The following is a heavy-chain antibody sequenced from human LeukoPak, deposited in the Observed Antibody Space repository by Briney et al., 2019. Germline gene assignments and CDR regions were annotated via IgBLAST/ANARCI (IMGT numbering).Heavy chain of an antibody. J-gene: IGHJ4*02. V-gene: IGHV4-31*03. Sequence: PSQTLSLTCTVSGGSISSGSYYWSWIRQPPGKGLEWIGYIYYSGSTYYNPSLKSRVTISVDTSKNQFSLKLSSVTAADTAVYYCAKNDYGDYNVRDYWGQGTLVTVSS. CDR1: GGSISSGSYY. D-gene: IGHD4-17*01. CDR2: IYYSGST. CDR3: AKNDYGDYNVRDY.